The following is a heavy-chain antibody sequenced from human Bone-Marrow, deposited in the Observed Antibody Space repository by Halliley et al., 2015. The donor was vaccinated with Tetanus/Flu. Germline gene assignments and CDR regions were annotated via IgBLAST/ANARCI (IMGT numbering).Heavy chain of an antibody. J-gene: IGHJ4*02. CDR3: AKELITVFGVPSFDY. CDR1: GFTFSDYS. V-gene: IGHV3-21*04. CDR2: ISGGTDYI. D-gene: IGHD3-3*01. Sequence: SLRLSCAASGFTFSDYSLNWVRQAPGRGLEWVSSISGGTDYIYYSDSVKGRFTISRDNSKNMLYLQMNSLRAEDTAVYYCAKELITVFGVPSFDYWGQGTLVTVSS.